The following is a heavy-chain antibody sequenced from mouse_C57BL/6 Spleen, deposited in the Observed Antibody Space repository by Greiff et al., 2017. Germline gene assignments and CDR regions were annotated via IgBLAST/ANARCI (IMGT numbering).Heavy chain of an antibody. CDR3: TRLDDGYYFAY. J-gene: IGHJ3*01. D-gene: IGHD2-3*01. CDR2: ISSGGDYI. CDR1: GFTFSSYA. Sequence: EVKLMESGEGLVKPGGSLKLSCAASGFTFSSYAMSWVRQTPEKRLEWVAYISSGGDYIYYADTVKGRFTISRDNARNTLYLQMSSLKSEDTAMYYCTRLDDGYYFAYWGQGTLVTVSA. V-gene: IGHV5-9-1*02.